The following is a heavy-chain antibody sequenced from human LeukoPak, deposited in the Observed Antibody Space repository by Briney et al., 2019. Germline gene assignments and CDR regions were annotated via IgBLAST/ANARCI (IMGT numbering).Heavy chain of an antibody. D-gene: IGHD2-2*01. CDR3: ARDMPGPYAFDI. J-gene: IGHJ3*02. Sequence: QSGGSLRLSCAASGFTFSGSAMHWVRQASGKGLQWVGRIRSKANSYATAYAASVKGRFTISRDDSKSTAYLQMNSLRAGDTAVYYCARDMPGPYAFDIWGQGTMVTVSS. CDR1: GFTFSGSA. CDR2: IRSKANSYAT. V-gene: IGHV3-73*01.